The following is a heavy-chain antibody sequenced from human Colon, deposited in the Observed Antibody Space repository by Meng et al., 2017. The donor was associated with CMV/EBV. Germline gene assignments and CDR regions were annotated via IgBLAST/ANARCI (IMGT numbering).Heavy chain of an antibody. CDR1: GFTFRNYA. J-gene: IGHJ6*02. CDR3: ATIGDFYDYYEMGV. V-gene: IGHV3-23*01. Sequence: GGSLRLSCGGSGFTFRNYAMSWVRQAPGKGLEWVSAISGDGDRTYHGDSVKGRFTISRDNSQNTLYLQMNSLRVDDTAVYYCATIGDFYDYYEMGVWGQGTTVTVSS. CDR2: ISGDGDRT.